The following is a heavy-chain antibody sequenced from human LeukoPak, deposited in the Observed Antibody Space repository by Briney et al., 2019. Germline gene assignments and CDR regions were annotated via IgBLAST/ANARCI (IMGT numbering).Heavy chain of an antibody. CDR3: ARGNYYGMDV. CDR1: GFTFSSYW. CDR2: INSDGTTT. J-gene: IGHJ6*02. V-gene: IGHV3-74*01. Sequence: GGSLRLSCAASGFTFSSYWMHWVRHAPGKGLLWVSRINSDGTTTYYADSVKGRFTISRDNAKNTLYLQVNSLRAEDTAVYYCARGNYYGMDVWGQGTTVTVSS.